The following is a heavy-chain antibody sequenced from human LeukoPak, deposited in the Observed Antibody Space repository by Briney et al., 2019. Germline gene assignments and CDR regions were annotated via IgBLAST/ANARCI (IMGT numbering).Heavy chain of an antibody. CDR2: IYISGST. Sequence: PSQTLSLTCTVSGVSVSSGSYYWSWIRQPAGKGLEWIGRIYISGSTNYNSSLRGRVTMSIDTSKNQFSLTLTSVTAADTAVYYCGRLVDTPVIRGYYFGPWGQGTLVTVSS. V-gene: IGHV4-61*02. J-gene: IGHJ5*02. D-gene: IGHD3-22*01. CDR1: GVSVSSGSYY. CDR3: GRLVDTPVIRGYYFGP.